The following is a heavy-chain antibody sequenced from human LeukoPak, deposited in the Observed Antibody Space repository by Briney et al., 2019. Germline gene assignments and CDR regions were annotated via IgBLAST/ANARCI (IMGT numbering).Heavy chain of an antibody. CDR3: ARDYSPGRSSTSCYDY. CDR1: GFTVDDYG. CDR2: INWNGGST. J-gene: IGHJ4*02. D-gene: IGHD2-2*01. V-gene: IGHV3-20*04. Sequence: GGSLRLSCAASGFTVDDYGMSWVRQAPGKGLEWVSGINWNGGSTGYADSVKGRFTISRDNAKNSLYLQMNSLRAEDTALYYCARDYSPGRSSTSCYDYWGQGALVTVSS.